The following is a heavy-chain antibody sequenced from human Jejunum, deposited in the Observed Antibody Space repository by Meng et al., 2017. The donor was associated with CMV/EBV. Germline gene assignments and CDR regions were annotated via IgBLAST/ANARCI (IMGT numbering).Heavy chain of an antibody. CDR2: TYSSGAI. CDR1: GDSVGSGSYR. V-gene: IGHV4-61*01. CDR3: ATFIVGAGGRGS. J-gene: IGHJ5*02. Sequence: VSGDSVGSGSYRWSWIRQPPGKGLESIGHTYSSGAINYNPSLGSRVTISIDTSKNQFSLKLSSVTAADTAVYYCATFIVGAGGRGSWGQGTLVTVSS. D-gene: IGHD6-19*01.